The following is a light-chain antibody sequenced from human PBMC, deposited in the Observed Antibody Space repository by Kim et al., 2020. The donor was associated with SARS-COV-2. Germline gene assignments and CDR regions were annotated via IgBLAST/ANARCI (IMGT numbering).Light chain of an antibody. CDR1: SSNTRSTA. V-gene: IGLV1-44*01. J-gene: IGLJ3*02. CDR2: TND. Sequence: GQRFTISCHGSSSNTRSTAVNWYQQLPGTAPKLLIYTNDQLPSGVPDRFSGSKSGTSASLAISGLQSEDEADYYCAAWDDTLNVWVFGGGTQLTVL. CDR3: AAWDDTLNVWV.